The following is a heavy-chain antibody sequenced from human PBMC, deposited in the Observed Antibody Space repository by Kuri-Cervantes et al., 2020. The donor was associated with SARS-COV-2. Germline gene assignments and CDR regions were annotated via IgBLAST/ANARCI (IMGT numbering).Heavy chain of an antibody. CDR2: INPNSGGT. V-gene: IGHV1-2*04. Sequence: GGSLRLSCKASGYTFTCYYMHWVRQAPGQGLEWMGWINPNSGGTNYAQKFQGWVTMTRDTSISTVYMELSRLRSDDTAVYYCARSTPFRRLAVISQGGAFDIWGQGTMVTVSS. D-gene: IGHD3-22*01. CDR3: ARSTPFRRLAVISQGGAFDI. J-gene: IGHJ3*02. CDR1: GYTFTCYY.